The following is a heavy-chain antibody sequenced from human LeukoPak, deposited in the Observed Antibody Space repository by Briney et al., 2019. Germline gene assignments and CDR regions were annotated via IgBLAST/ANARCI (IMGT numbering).Heavy chain of an antibody. J-gene: IGHJ4*02. CDR2: IYYSGST. CDR3: ARAHGGYGGYFDY. Sequence: PSQTLSLTCTVSGGSISSGAFCWSWIRQHPGKGLEWIGYIYYSGSTYYNPSLKSRVTISVDTSKNQFSLKLSSVTAADTAVYYCARAHGGYGGYFDYWGQGTLVTVSS. CDR1: GGSISSGAFC. V-gene: IGHV4-31*03. D-gene: IGHD4-23*01.